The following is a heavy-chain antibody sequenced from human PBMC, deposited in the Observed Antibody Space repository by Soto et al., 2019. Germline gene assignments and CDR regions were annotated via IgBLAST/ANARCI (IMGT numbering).Heavy chain of an antibody. Sequence: SLRLSCAASGFTLSSYWMHWVRQAPGKGLVWVSRINSDGSSTNYADSVKGRFTIARDNAKNTLSLQMNSLRAEDTAVYYCARALDPVIAVASHGFDYWGQGTLVTVSS. J-gene: IGHJ4*02. CDR1: GFTLSSYW. D-gene: IGHD6-19*01. CDR3: ARALDPVIAVASHGFDY. V-gene: IGHV3-74*01. CDR2: INSDGSST.